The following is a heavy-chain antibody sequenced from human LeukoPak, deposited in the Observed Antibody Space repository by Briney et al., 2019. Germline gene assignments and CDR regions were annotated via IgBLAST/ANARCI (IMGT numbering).Heavy chain of an antibody. CDR2: IYYSGNT. CDR1: GGSISSYY. Sequence: SETLSLTCTVSGGSISSYYWSWIRQPPGKGLVWIGYIYYSGNTNYNPSLKSRVTISVDTSKNQFSLKLNSVTAADTAVYYCARGRYCSGGSCYLVYWGQGTLVTVSS. CDR3: ARGRYCSGGSCYLVY. J-gene: IGHJ4*02. V-gene: IGHV4-59*01. D-gene: IGHD2-15*01.